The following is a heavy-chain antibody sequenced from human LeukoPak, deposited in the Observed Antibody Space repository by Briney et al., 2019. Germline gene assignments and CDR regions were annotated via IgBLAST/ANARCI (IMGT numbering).Heavy chain of an antibody. CDR3: ARDPTGITMNY. D-gene: IGHD3-22*01. CDR1: GGSISSSGYY. J-gene: IGHJ4*02. Sequence: SETLSLTCTVSGGSISSSGYYWGWIRQPPGKGLEWIGSIYYSGSTYYNPSLKSRVTISVDTSKNQFSLKLSSVTAADTAVYYCARDPTGITMNYWGQGTLVTVSS. V-gene: IGHV4-39*07. CDR2: IYYSGST.